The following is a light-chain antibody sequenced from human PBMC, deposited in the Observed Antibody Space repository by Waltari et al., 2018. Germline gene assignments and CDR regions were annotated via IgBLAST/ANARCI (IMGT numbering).Light chain of an antibody. V-gene: IGKV2-28*01. CDR2: LGS. Sequence: DIVMTQSPLSLPVTPGEPASISCRSSQSLLHSNGYNYLDWYLQKPGQSPQLLIYLGSNRASGVPDRFSGSGSGTDFTLTISSLQAEDVAVYYCQQYNNPPAFTFGPGTKVDIK. J-gene: IGKJ3*01. CDR3: QQYNNPPAFT. CDR1: QSLLHSNGYNY.